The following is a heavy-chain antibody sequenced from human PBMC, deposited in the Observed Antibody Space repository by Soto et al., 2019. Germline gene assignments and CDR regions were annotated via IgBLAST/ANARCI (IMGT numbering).Heavy chain of an antibody. CDR2: ISGSGGST. V-gene: IGHV3-23*01. D-gene: IGHD2-15*01. CDR1: GFTFSSYA. CDR3: AKERVSGGLREQNYYYYYYMDV. Sequence: GGSLRLSCAASGFTFSSYAMSWVRQAPGKGLEWVSAISGSGGSTYYADSVKGRFTISRDNSKNTLYLQMNSLRAEDTAVYYCAKERVSGGLREQNYYYYYYMDVWGKGTTVTVSS. J-gene: IGHJ6*03.